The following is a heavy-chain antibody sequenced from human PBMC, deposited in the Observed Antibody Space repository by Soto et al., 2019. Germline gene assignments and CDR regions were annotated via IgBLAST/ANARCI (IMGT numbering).Heavy chain of an antibody. J-gene: IGHJ4*02. CDR1: GGSFSGYY. CDR2: INHSGST. Sequence: SETLSLTCAVYGGSFSGYYWSWIRQPPGKGLEWIGEINHSGSTNYNPSLKSRVTISVDTSKNQFSLKLSSVTAADTAVYYCARGPPSLGYWGQGTLVTVSS. CDR3: ARGPPSLGY. V-gene: IGHV4-34*01. D-gene: IGHD2-2*01.